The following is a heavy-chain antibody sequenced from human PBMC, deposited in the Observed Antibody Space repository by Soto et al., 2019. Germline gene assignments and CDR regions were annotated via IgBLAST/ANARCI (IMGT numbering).Heavy chain of an antibody. CDR2: SKNKADSYTT. V-gene: IGHV3-72*01. J-gene: IGHJ4*02. CDR3: TVWRSGNDFGAA. D-gene: IGHD3-10*01. Sequence: EVQLVESGGGLVQPGGSLRLSCAASGFTFSDHYMDWVRQAPGKGLEWVGRSKNKADSYTTEYAASVKGRFTISRAGSTHSLFLQMNSLKTEDTAVYYCTVWRSGNDFGAAWGQGILVTVSS. CDR1: GFTFSDHY.